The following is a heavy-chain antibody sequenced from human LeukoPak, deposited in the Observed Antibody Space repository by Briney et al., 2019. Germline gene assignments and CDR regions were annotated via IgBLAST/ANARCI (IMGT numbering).Heavy chain of an antibody. CDR1: GFTVSSNY. V-gene: IGHV3-66*01. CDR2: IYSGGST. Sequence: GGSLRLSCAASGFTVSSNYMSWVRQAPGKGLEWVSVIYSGGSTYYADSVKGRLTVSRDNSKNTLYLQINSLRAEDTAVYYCARAPNHWDPVDYWGQGTLVTVSS. J-gene: IGHJ4*02. D-gene: IGHD1-14*01. CDR3: ARAPNHWDPVDY.